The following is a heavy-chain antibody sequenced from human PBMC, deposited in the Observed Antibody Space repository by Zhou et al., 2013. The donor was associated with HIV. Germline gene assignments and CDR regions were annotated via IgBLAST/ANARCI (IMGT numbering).Heavy chain of an antibody. CDR1: GYTFTAHY. Sequence: QVQLVQSGAEVKKPGASVKVSCKASGYTFTAHYIHWVRQAPGQGLEWMGGIIPIFGTTNYAQKFQGRVTITTDESTSTAYMEVNRLTSEDTAVYYCARQGVDSGSGRLYYMDVVGQRDQGHRLL. CDR3: ARQGVDSGSGRLYYMDV. D-gene: IGHD3-10*01. V-gene: IGHV1-69*01. J-gene: IGHJ6*03. CDR2: IIPIFGTT.